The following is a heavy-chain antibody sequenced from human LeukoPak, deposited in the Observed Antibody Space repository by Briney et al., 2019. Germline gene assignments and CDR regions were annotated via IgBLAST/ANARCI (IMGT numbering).Heavy chain of an antibody. CDR1: GLTFSSYG. CDR3: ARGRVRYCSGGSCYEWDY. D-gene: IGHD2-15*01. J-gene: IGHJ4*02. Sequence: GRSLRLSCAASGLTFSSYGMHWVRQAPGKGLEWVAVISYDGSNKYYADSVKGRFTISRDNSKNTLYLQMNSLRAEDTAVYYCARGRVRYCSGGSCYEWDYWGQATLVTVSS. CDR2: ISYDGSNK. V-gene: IGHV3-30*03.